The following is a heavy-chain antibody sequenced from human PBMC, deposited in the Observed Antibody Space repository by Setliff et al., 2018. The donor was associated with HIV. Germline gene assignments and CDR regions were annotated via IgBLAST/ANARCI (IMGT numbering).Heavy chain of an antibody. J-gene: IGHJ1*01. CDR3: ARIRHAMEV. CDR2: INQSENT. D-gene: IGHD1-1*01. CDR1: GGSFSGYY. V-gene: IGHV4-34*01. Sequence: SETLSLTCTVYGGSFSGYYWSWIRQPPGMGLEWIGEINQSENTNYNPSLKSRVTISVDKSKNQFSLNMESVTAADTAVYYCARIRHAMEVWGQGTLVTVSS.